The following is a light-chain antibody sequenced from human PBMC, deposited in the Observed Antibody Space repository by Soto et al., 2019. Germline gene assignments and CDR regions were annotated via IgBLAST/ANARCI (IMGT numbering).Light chain of an antibody. V-gene: IGKV3-20*01. J-gene: IGKJ2*01. CDR2: AAS. Sequence: EFVLTQSPGTLSLSPGERATLSCRASQSVRSSYLAWYQQKPGQAPRLLIYAASSRATGIPDRFSGSGSGTDFTLTISRLEPEDFAVYYCQQYGSSPRTFGQGTKLEIK. CDR3: QQYGSSPRT. CDR1: QSVRSSY.